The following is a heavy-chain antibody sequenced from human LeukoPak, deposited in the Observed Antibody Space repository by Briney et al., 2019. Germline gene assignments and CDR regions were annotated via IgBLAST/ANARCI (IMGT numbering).Heavy chain of an antibody. J-gene: IGHJ4*02. CDR1: GFIFSSYW. D-gene: IGHD4-17*01. V-gene: IGHV3-7*01. CDR3: TRDADDHGDSFDY. Sequence: GGSLRLSCAASGFIFSSYWMGWVRQAPGKGPEWVANIKEDGSDKYYVGPVKGRFNISRDNAKNSVFLQMDSLRAEDTAVYYCTRDADDHGDSFDYWGQGTQVTVSS. CDR2: IKEDGSDK.